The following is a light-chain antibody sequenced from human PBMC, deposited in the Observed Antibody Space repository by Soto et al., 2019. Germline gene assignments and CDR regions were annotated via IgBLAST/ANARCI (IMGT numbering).Light chain of an antibody. CDR1: NSNIGSNR. V-gene: IGLV1-44*01. CDR2: SDH. J-gene: IGLJ2*01. CDR3: AAWDDSLNAVV. Sequence: QSVLTVPPSASGTPGQRVTISCSGSNSNIGSNRVSWYQQLPGTAPKLLIYSDHQRASGVPDRFSGSKSGTSASLAISGLQSEDEADYYCAAWDDSLNAVVFGGGTKLTVL.